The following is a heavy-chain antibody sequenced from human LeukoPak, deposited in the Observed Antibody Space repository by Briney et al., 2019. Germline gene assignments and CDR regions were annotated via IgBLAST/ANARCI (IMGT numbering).Heavy chain of an antibody. V-gene: IGHV3-7*04. CDR1: GFTFSRYW. CDR2: IKQDGSGK. CDR3: ARVVATVTPV. D-gene: IGHD4-17*01. J-gene: IGHJ4*02. Sequence: GGSLGLSCAASGFTFSRYWMSWVRQAPGKGLEWVANIKQDGSGKYYVDSVKGRFTISRDNAKNSLYLQMNSLRAEDTAVYYCARVVATVTPVWGQGTLVTVSS.